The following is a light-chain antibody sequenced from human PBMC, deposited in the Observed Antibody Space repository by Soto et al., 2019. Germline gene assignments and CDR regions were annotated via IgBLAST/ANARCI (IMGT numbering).Light chain of an antibody. V-gene: IGKV1-39*01. CDR3: QQSYSTPYT. CDR1: QSISSN. CDR2: VAS. Sequence: DIQMTQSPSSLSASVGDRVTITCRASQSISSNLNWYQQKPGEAPKLLIYVASSLQSGVPSRFSGSESGTDYPLTISSLQPDDFATYYWQQSYSTPYTFGQGTKLEIK. J-gene: IGKJ2*01.